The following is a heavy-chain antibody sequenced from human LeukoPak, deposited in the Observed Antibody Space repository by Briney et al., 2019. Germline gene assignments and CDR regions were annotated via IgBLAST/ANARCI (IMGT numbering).Heavy chain of an antibody. J-gene: IGHJ6*03. Sequence: PGGSLRLSCAASGFTFSNYWMSWVRQAPGKGLEWVANIKQDGSEKYYVDSVKGRFTISRDNAKNSLYLQKNSLRAEDTAVYYCARVTRTYMDVWGKGTTVTVSS. CDR2: IKQDGSEK. V-gene: IGHV3-7*01. CDR3: ARVTRTYMDV. CDR1: GFTFSNYW.